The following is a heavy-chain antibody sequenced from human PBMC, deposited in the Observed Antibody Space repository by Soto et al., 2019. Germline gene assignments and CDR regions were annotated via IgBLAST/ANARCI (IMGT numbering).Heavy chain of an antibody. CDR3: ARDLPLLTHYDYVWGSYRYSLGFDY. Sequence: QVQLVESGGGVVQPGRSLRLSCAASGFTFSSYGMHWVRQAPGKGLEWVAVISYDGSNKYYADSVKGRFTISRDNSKNTLYLQMNSLRAEDTAVYYCARDLPLLTHYDYVWGSYRYSLGFDYWGQGTLVTVSS. J-gene: IGHJ4*02. CDR1: GFTFSSYG. CDR2: ISYDGSNK. D-gene: IGHD3-16*02. V-gene: IGHV3-30*03.